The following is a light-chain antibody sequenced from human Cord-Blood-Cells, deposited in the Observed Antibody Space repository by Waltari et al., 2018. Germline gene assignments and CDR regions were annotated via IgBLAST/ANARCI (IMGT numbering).Light chain of an antibody. CDR2: LGS. V-gene: IGKV2-28*01. J-gene: IGKJ3*01. CDR1: PSLLHSNGYNY. Sequence: DIVMTQSPILLPVTPGEPASISCMSSPSLLHSNGYNYLDWYLQKPGQSPQLLIYLGSNWASGVSDRFSGSGSGTDFTLKISRVEAEDVGVYYCMQALQTPFTFGPGTKVDI. CDR3: MQALQTPFT.